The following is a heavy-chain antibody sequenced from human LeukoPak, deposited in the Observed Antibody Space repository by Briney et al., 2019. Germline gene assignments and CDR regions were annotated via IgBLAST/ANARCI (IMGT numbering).Heavy chain of an antibody. D-gene: IGHD2-15*01. Sequence: GGSLRLSCAASGFSFSSYRMNWVRQAPGKGLEWVSAISGSGSTPYYADSVKGRFTISRDNSKNTLFLQMNSLTAEDTAIYSCARPRLEYCSGGSCFDAFDIWGQGTMVTVSS. V-gene: IGHV3-23*01. CDR3: ARPRLEYCSGGSCFDAFDI. J-gene: IGHJ3*02. CDR2: ISGSGSTP. CDR1: GFSFSSYR.